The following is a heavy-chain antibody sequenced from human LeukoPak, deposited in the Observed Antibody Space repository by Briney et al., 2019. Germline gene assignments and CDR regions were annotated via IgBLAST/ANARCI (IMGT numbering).Heavy chain of an antibody. CDR1: GFTFSSYA. D-gene: IGHD3-16*01. J-gene: IGHJ4*02. V-gene: IGHV3-23*01. CDR3: AKVPWRGEVNVGDERGY. Sequence: PGGSLRLSCAASGFTFSSYAMSWVRQAPGKGLEWVSAISGSGGSTYYADSVKGRFTISRDNSKNTLYLQMNSLRAEDTAVYYCAKVPWRGEVNVGDERGYWGQGTLVTVSS. CDR2: ISGSGGST.